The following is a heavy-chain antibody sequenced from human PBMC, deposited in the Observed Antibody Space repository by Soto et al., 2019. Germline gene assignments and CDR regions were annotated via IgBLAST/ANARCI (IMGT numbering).Heavy chain of an antibody. CDR1: GFTFSSYW. V-gene: IGHV3-74*01. Sequence: GGSLRLSCAASGFTFSSYWMHWVRQAPGKGLVWVSRIDGNGSSTNYADSVKGRFTISRDNAKNTLYLEMNSLRADDTAVYYCTRETETPWGQGTLVTVSS. CDR2: IDGNGSST. CDR3: TRETETP. J-gene: IGHJ5*02.